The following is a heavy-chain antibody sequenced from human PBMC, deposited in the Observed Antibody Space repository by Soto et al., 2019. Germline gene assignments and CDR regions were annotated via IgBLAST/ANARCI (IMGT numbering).Heavy chain of an antibody. CDR2: INHLTTT. V-gene: IGHV4-34*01. J-gene: IGHJ4*02. Sequence: SETLSLTCAVYGGSFSSYHWSWIRQTPGKGLEWIGEINHLTTTNYNPSLKSRVIISLDTPKNQFSLKLSSVTAADTAVNYCARGYDTALAPIFWGQGILVTVSS. D-gene: IGHD5-18*01. CDR3: ARGYDTALAPIF. CDR1: GGSFSSYH.